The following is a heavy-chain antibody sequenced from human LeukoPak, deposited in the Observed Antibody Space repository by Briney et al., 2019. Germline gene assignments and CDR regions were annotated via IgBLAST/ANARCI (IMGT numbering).Heavy chain of an antibody. D-gene: IGHD1-26*01. J-gene: IGHJ5*02. Sequence: ASVNVFCKASGYTFTSYYMHWVRQAPGQGLEGMGLINPTGGSTGYAQKFQGRVTMARDMSTSTDYMELSSLRSEDTAIYYCARDNSVGDNAWWFDPWGQGTLVTVSS. CDR3: ARDNSVGDNAWWFDP. V-gene: IGHV1-46*01. CDR1: GYTFTSYY. CDR2: INPTGGST.